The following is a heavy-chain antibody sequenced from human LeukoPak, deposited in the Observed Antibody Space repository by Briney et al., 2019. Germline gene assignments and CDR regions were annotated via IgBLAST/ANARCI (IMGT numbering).Heavy chain of an antibody. V-gene: IGHV4-34*01. Sequence: GSLRLSCAASGFTFSSYAMSWIRQTPEKGLEWIGEIHHYGSTNYNPSLRSRVTILIDTSKNQFSLKLSSVTAADTAVYYCARTYQSTVPGIAGAGTFDYWGQGILVTVSS. D-gene: IGHD6-13*01. CDR3: ARTYQSTVPGIAGAGTFDY. CDR1: GFTFSSYA. J-gene: IGHJ4*02. CDR2: IHHYGST.